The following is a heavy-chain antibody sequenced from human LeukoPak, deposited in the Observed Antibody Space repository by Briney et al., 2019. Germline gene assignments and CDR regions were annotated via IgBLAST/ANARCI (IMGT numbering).Heavy chain of an antibody. Sequence: SETLSLTCAVYGGSFSGYYWSWIRQPSGKGLEWIGEINHSGSTNYNPSLKSRVTISVDTSKNQFSLKLSSVTAADTAVYYCARDSYRIVVVVAATEVYNWFDPWGQGTLVTVSS. CDR2: INHSGST. CDR3: ARDSYRIVVVVAATEVYNWFDP. CDR1: GGSFSGYY. D-gene: IGHD2-15*01. V-gene: IGHV4-34*01. J-gene: IGHJ5*02.